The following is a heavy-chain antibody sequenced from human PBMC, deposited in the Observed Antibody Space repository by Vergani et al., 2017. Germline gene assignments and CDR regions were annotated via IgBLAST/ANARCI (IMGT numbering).Heavy chain of an antibody. Sequence: QVQLVESGGGLVKPGGSLRLSCAASGFTFSDYYMSWIRQAPGKGLECVSYISSSGGTIYYADSVKGRFTISRDDAKNSLFLQVNSLRAEDTAVYYSARAQYDFRSGYHRTPYYFDYWGQGMLVTVSS. CDR1: GFTFSDYY. CDR3: ARAQYDFRSGYHRTPYYFDY. J-gene: IGHJ4*02. D-gene: IGHD3-3*01. V-gene: IGHV3-11*01. CDR2: ISSSGGTI.